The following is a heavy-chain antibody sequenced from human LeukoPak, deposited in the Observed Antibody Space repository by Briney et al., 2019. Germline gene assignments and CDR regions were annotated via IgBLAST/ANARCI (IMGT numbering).Heavy chain of an antibody. CDR1: RYTFTGYY. Sequence: ASVKVSCKASRYTFTGYYMHWVRQAPGQGLEWMGWINPNSGGTNYAQKFQGRVTMTRDTSISTAYMELSRLRSDDTAVYYCARDADYYYYMDVWGKGTTVTVSS. J-gene: IGHJ6*03. CDR3: ARDADYYYYMDV. CDR2: INPNSGGT. V-gene: IGHV1-2*02.